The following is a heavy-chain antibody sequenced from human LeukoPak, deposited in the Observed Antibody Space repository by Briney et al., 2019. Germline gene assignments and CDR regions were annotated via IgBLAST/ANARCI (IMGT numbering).Heavy chain of an antibody. CDR2: ISGSGGSP. CDR3: AKLGIMGATRYFDY. J-gene: IGHJ4*02. Sequence: GGSLRLSCAASGFSFRSYAMSWVRQAPGKGLEWVSTISGSGGSPFYADSVKGRFTISRDNSKNTLSLQMNNLRAEDTAIYYCAKLGIMGATRYFDYWGQGTLVTVSS. D-gene: IGHD1-26*01. V-gene: IGHV3-23*01. CDR1: GFSFRSYA.